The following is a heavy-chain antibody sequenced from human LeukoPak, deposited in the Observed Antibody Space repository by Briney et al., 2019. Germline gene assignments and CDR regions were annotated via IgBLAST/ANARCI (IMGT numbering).Heavy chain of an antibody. CDR3: VSRVDSGE. Sequence: GGSLRLSCSASGFTFRNFAMHWVRQAPGKGLKFVSGISSEGRNTYYADSVKDRFTISRDNSKNTLYLQMNSLSPEDTAVYFCVSRVDSGEWGQGTLVTVSS. CDR1: GFTFRNFA. V-gene: IGHV3-64D*06. J-gene: IGHJ4*02. D-gene: IGHD6-19*01. CDR2: ISSEGRNT.